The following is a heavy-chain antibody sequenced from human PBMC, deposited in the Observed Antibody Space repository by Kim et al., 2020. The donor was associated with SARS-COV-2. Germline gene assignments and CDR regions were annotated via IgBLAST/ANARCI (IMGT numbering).Heavy chain of an antibody. CDR1: VYTFTSYY. V-gene: IGHV1-46*01. J-gene: IGHJ5*02. CDR3: AREGYCSGGSCHWFDP. CDR2: INPSGGST. D-gene: IGHD2-15*01. Sequence: ASVKVSCKASVYTFTSYYMHWVRQAPGQGLEWMGIINPSGGSTSYAQKFQGRVTMTRDTSTSTVYMELSSLRSEDTAVYYCAREGYCSGGSCHWFDPWGQGTLVTVSS.